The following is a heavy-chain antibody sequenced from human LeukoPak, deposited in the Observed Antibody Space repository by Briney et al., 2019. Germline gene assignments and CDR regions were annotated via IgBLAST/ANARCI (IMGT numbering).Heavy chain of an antibody. V-gene: IGHV4-59*01. Sequence: PSETLSLTCTVSGVSIGSYYWSWIRQPPGKGLEWIGYIYYSGSTNYNPSLKSRVTISVDTSKNQFSLKLSSVTAADTAVYYCARTYCGGDCRDAFDIWGQGTMVTVSS. J-gene: IGHJ3*02. CDR2: IYYSGST. CDR3: ARTYCGGDCRDAFDI. CDR1: GVSIGSYY. D-gene: IGHD2-21*02.